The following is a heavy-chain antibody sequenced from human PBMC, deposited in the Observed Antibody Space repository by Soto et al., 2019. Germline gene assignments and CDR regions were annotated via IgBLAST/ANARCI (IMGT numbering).Heavy chain of an antibody. CDR3: ARERGYSYGSDYGMDV. CDR2: IYYSGST. D-gene: IGHD5-18*01. V-gene: IGHV4-59*01. J-gene: IGHJ6*02. CDR1: GGSTSSYY. Sequence: SETLSLTCTVSGGSTSSYYWSWIRQPPGKGLEWIGYIYYSGSTNYNPSLKSRVTISVDTSKNQFSLKLSSVTAADTAVYYCARERGYSYGSDYGMDVWGQGTPVTVSS.